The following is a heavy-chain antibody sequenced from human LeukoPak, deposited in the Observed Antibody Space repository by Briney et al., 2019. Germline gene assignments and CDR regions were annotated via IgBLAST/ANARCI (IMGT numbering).Heavy chain of an antibody. CDR3: ARDRKNIVATTLGLYYYYGMDV. Sequence: ASVKVSCKASGYTFTSYDINWVRQAPGQRLEWMGWINAGNGNTKYSQKFQGRVTITRDTSASTAYMELSSLRSEDTAVYYCARDRKNIVATTLGLYYYYGMDVWGQGTTVTVSS. V-gene: IGHV1-3*01. CDR2: INAGNGNT. J-gene: IGHJ6*02. D-gene: IGHD5-12*01. CDR1: GYTFTSYD.